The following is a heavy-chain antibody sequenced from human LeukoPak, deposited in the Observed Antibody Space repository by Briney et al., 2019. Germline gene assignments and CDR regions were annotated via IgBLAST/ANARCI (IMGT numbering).Heavy chain of an antibody. J-gene: IGHJ3*02. CDR2: ISGSGGST. CDR1: GFTFSSYA. V-gene: IGHV3-23*01. Sequence: GGSLRLSCAASGFTFSSYAMSWVRQAPGKGLEWVSAISGSGGSTYYADSVEGRFTISRDNSKNTLYLQMNSLRAEDTAVYYCAKDVLSSGWYGDAFDIWGQGTMVTVSS. D-gene: IGHD6-19*01. CDR3: AKDVLSSGWYGDAFDI.